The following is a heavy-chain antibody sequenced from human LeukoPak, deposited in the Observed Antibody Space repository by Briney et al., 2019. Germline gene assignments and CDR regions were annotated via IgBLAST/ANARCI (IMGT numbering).Heavy chain of an antibody. CDR2: IKQDGSEK. Sequence: GGSLRLSCAASGFTFSSYWMSWVRQAPGKGLEWVANIKQDGSEKYYVDCVKGRFTISRDNAKNSLYLQMNSLRAEDTAVYYCARVQADGYNPKFDPWGQGTLVTVSS. CDR1: GFTFSSYW. J-gene: IGHJ5*02. V-gene: IGHV3-7*01. D-gene: IGHD5-24*01. CDR3: ARVQADGYNPKFDP.